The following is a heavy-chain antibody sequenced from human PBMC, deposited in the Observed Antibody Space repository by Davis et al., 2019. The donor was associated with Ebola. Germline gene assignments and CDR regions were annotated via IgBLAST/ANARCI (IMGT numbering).Heavy chain of an antibody. V-gene: IGHV4-34*01. Sequence: MPSETLSLTCAVYGGSFSGYYWSWIRQPPGKGLEWIGEINHSGSTNYNPSPKSRVTISVDTSKNQFSLKLSSVTAADTAVYYCARGRMYYYGSGSYYKYWGQGTLVTVSA. J-gene: IGHJ4*02. CDR3: ARGRMYYYGSGSYYKY. D-gene: IGHD3-10*01. CDR2: INHSGST. CDR1: GGSFSGYY.